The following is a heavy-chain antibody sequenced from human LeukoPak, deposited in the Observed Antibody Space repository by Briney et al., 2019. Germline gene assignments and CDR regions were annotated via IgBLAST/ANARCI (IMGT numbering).Heavy chain of an antibody. D-gene: IGHD5-12*01. J-gene: IGHJ4*02. CDR2: IIPLFGTA. CDR3: ASRSPYSGYDLFDY. CDR1: GGTFSNYA. Sequence: SVKVSCKASGGTFSNYAISWVRQAPGQGLEWMGGIIPLFGTANYAQKFQGRVTITADRSTSTAYMELGSLRSEDTAVYYCASRSPYSGYDLFDYWGQGTLVTVSS. V-gene: IGHV1-69*06.